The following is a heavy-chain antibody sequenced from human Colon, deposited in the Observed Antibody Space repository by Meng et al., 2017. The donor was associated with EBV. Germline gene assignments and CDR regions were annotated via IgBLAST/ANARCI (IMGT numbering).Heavy chain of an antibody. Sequence: QVRWQESGPGLVQPSQTLSLTCTVSGGSISSGGYYWSWIRQHPGKGLEWIGYIYYSGSTYYNPSLKSRVTISIDTSKNQFSLKLSSVTAADTAVYYCARGPSRWLQFSFDYWGQGTLVTVSS. J-gene: IGHJ4*02. CDR1: GGSISSGGYY. CDR2: IYYSGST. D-gene: IGHD5-24*01. CDR3: ARGPSRWLQFSFDY. V-gene: IGHV4-31*03.